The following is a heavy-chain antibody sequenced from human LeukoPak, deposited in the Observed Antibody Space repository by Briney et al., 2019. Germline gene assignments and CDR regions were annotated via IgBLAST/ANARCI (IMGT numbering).Heavy chain of an antibody. J-gene: IGHJ6*03. CDR3: ARETSQKGAHYMDV. Sequence: PGGSLRLSCAASGFIFSSYEMSWVRQAPGKGLEWVSYISSSGRTMYYADSVKGRFTVSRDNAKNSLYLQMNSLRAEDTAVYYCARETSQKGAHYMDVWGKGTTITISS. CDR1: GFIFSSYE. D-gene: IGHD3-16*01. V-gene: IGHV3-48*03. CDR2: ISSSGRTM.